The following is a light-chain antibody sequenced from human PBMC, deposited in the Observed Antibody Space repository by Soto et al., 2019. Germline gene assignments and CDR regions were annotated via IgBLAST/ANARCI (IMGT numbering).Light chain of an antibody. Sequence: DIVMTQSPDPLAVSLGERATINCKSSQSVLDTSNNRDALVWYQQIPGQPPKLLIYWASIRHSGVPDRFSGSGSGTDFTLTITSLQAEDVALYYCQQYHSTPYTFGQGTKLEIK. CDR2: WAS. J-gene: IGKJ2*01. CDR1: QSVLDTSNNRDA. CDR3: QQYHSTPYT. V-gene: IGKV4-1*01.